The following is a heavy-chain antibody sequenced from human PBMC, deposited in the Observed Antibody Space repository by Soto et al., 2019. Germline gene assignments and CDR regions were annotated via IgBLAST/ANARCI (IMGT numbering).Heavy chain of an antibody. Sequence: PGESLKISCKGSGYSFTSYWIGWVRQMPGKGLEWMGIIYPGDSDTRYSPSFQGQVTISADKSISTAYLQWSSLKASGTAMYYCARHAGYYDSSGYLWFDPWGQGTLVTVSS. CDR1: GYSFTSYW. CDR2: IYPGDSDT. J-gene: IGHJ5*02. D-gene: IGHD3-22*01. CDR3: ARHAGYYDSSGYLWFDP. V-gene: IGHV5-51*01.